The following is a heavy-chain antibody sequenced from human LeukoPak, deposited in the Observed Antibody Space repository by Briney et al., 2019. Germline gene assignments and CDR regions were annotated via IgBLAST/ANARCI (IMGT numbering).Heavy chain of an antibody. CDR3: ARDDGDY. Sequence: GGSLRLSCVASGFTFSNYAVTWVRQAPGKGLEWVSTISSGGGGTYYADSVKGRFTISRDNARNTMFLQMNSLRAEDTAVYYCARDDGDYWGQGTLVTVSS. CDR1: GFTFSNYA. J-gene: IGHJ4*02. V-gene: IGHV3-23*01. CDR2: ISSGGGGT.